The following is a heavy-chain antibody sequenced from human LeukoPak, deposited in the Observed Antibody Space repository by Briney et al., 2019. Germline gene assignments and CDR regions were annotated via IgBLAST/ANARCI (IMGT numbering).Heavy chain of an antibody. D-gene: IGHD3-9*01. Sequence: GASVKVSCKASGGTFSSYAISWVRQAPGQGLEWMGGIVPIFGTANYAQKFQGRVTITADESTSTAYMELSSLRSEDTAVYYCARSAPYDISDYWGQGTLVTVSS. CDR2: IVPIFGTA. CDR3: ARSAPYDISDY. V-gene: IGHV1-69*01. J-gene: IGHJ4*02. CDR1: GGTFSSYA.